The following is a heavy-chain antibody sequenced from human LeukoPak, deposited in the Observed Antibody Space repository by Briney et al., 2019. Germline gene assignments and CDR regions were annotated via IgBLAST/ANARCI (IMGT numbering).Heavy chain of an antibody. CDR3: ARAPGGNPTTHYFDY. CDR2: IYYSGNT. CDR1: SGSISSYY. Sequence: SETLSLTCTVSSGSISSYYWSWIRQPPGKGLEWIGYIYYSGNTNYNPSLKSRVTISVDTSKNQLSLNLSSVTAADTAVYYCARAPGGNPTTHYFDYWGQGTLVTVSS. D-gene: IGHD1-14*01. V-gene: IGHV4-59*01. J-gene: IGHJ4*02.